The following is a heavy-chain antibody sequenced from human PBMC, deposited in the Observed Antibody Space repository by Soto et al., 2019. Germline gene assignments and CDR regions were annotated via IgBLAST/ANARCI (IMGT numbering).Heavy chain of an antibody. CDR2: IKFDGSEK. V-gene: IGHV3-7*05. CDR1: GFTFSSHW. J-gene: IGHJ4*02. D-gene: IGHD4-4*01. Sequence: EVQLVESGGGLVQPGGSLRLSCVGSGFTFSSHWMGWVRQLPGKGLEWVANIKFDGSEKSYRDSVKGRFAVSRDNAKNSLFLQMNSLRVEDTAVYYCSAWSRSNWFAYWGQGTLLIVSS. CDR3: SAWSRSNWFAY.